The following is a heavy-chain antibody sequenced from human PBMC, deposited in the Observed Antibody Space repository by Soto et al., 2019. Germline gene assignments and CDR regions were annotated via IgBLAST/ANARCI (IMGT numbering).Heavy chain of an antibody. CDR1: GFTFSSYA. Sequence: GGSLRLCCAACGFTFSSYAMSWVRQAPGKGLEWVSAISGSGGSTYYADSVKGRFTISRDNSKNTLYLQMNSLRAEDTAVYYCAKATAAMDIYYYYYMDVWGKGTTVTVSS. D-gene: IGHD2-2*01. V-gene: IGHV3-23*01. J-gene: IGHJ6*03. CDR2: ISGSGGST. CDR3: AKATAAMDIYYYYYMDV.